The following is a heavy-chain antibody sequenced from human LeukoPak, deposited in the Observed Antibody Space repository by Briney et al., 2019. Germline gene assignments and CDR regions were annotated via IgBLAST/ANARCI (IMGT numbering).Heavy chain of an antibody. CDR3: ARGRYCSGGSCYSSWFDP. J-gene: IGHJ5*02. V-gene: IGHV4-59*01. CDR2: IYYSGST. Sequence: SETLSLTCTVSGGSISSYYCSWIRQPPGKGLEWIGYIYYSGSTNYNPSLKSRVTISVDTSKNQFSLKLSSVTAADTAVYYCARGRYCSGGSCYSSWFDPWGQGTLVTVSS. D-gene: IGHD2-15*01. CDR1: GGSISSYY.